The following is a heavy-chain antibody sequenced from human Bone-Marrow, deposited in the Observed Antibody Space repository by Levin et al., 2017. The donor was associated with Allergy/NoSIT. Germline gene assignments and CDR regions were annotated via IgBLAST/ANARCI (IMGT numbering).Heavy chain of an antibody. CDR1: GGSVSSGSYY. Sequence: PSETLSLTCTVSGGSVSSGSYYWSWIRQPPGKGLEWIGYIYYSGSTNYNPSLKSRVTISVDTSKNQFSLKLSSVTAADTAVYYCAGSVVIGHNWFDPWGQGTLVTVSS. CDR3: AGSVVIGHNWFDP. CDR2: IYYSGST. D-gene: IGHD2-21*01. V-gene: IGHV4-61*01. J-gene: IGHJ5*02.